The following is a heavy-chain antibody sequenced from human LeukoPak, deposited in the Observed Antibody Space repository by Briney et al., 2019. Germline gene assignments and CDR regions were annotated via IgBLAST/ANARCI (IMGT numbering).Heavy chain of an antibody. D-gene: IGHD2-8*01. Sequence: GSLRLSCAASGFTFSSYAMSWVRQPPGKGLEWIGEINHSGSTNYNPSLKSRVTISVDTSKNQFSLKLSSVTAADTAVYYCARGALMVYAVRVQNDAFDIWGQGTMVTVSS. V-gene: IGHV4-34*01. CDR2: INHSGST. CDR3: ARGALMVYAVRVQNDAFDI. J-gene: IGHJ3*02. CDR1: GFTFSSYA.